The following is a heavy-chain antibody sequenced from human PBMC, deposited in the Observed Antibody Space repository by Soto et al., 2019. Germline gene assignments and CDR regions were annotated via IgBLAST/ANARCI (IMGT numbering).Heavy chain of an antibody. Sequence: EVQLVESGGGLVQPGGSLRLSCAASGLTVSNSYMNWVRQAPGEGLEWVSILYSDGTTYYADSVKGRFTISRDNSKNTLYIQMHSLRADDTAVYYCARDTTVTTPTYFASWGQGTLVIVSS. V-gene: IGHV3-66*01. D-gene: IGHD4-17*01. CDR2: LYSDGTT. CDR3: ARDTTVTTPTYFAS. J-gene: IGHJ4*02. CDR1: GLTVSNSY.